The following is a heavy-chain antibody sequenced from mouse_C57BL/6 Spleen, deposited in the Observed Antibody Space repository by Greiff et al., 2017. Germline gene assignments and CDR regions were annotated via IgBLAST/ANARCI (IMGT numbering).Heavy chain of an antibody. V-gene: IGHV1-55*01. Sequence: QVQLQQPGAELVKPGASVKMSCKASGYTFTSYWITWVKQRPGQGLVWLGDIYPGSGSTNYNEKFKSKATLTVDTSYSTAYMTLSSLTSEDAAVYYWGRDYYANYRYAMDDWGQGTSVTVSS. J-gene: IGHJ4*01. CDR3: GRDYYANYRYAMDD. CDR2: IYPGSGST. CDR1: GYTFTSYW. D-gene: IGHD2-1*01.